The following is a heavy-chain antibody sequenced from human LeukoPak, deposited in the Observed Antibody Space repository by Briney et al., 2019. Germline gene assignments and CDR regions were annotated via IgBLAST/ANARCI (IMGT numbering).Heavy chain of an antibody. CDR3: ARDSSVCSSTSCYRSFDY. CDR2: ISAYNGNT. CDR1: GYTFTSYG. J-gene: IGHJ4*02. V-gene: IGHV1-18*01. Sequence: ASVTVSCKASGYTFTSYGISWVRQAPGQGLEWMGWISAYNGNTNYAQKLQGRVTMTTDTYTSTAYMELRSLRSDDTAVYYCARDSSVCSSTSCYRSFDYWGQGTLVTVSS. D-gene: IGHD2-2*01.